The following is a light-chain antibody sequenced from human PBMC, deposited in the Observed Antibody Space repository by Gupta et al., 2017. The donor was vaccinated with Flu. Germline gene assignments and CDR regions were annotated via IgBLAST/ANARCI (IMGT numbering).Light chain of an antibody. CDR1: KLGDKY. V-gene: IGLV3-1*01. CDR3: QAWDSSTLV. J-gene: IGLJ3*02. Sequence: SSALTQPPSVSVSPGQTASITCSGAKLGDKYACWYQQKPGQSPVLVIYQDSKRPSGIPERFSGSNSGNTATLTISGTEAMDEDDYYCQAWDSSTLVFGGGTKLTVL. CDR2: QDS.